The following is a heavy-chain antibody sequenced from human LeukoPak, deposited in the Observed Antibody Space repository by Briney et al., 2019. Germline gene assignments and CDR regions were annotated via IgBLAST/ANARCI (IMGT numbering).Heavy chain of an antibody. CDR3: AAFIAVAGTYYFDY. J-gene: IGHJ4*02. D-gene: IGHD6-19*01. CDR2: ISSSGSTI. V-gene: IGHV3-48*03. Sequence: PGGSLRLSCAASGFTFSSYEMNWVRQAPGKGLEWVSYISSSGSTIYYADSVKGRFTISRDNAKNSLYLQMNSLRAEDTAVYYCAAFIAVAGTYYFDYWGQETLVTVSS. CDR1: GFTFSSYE.